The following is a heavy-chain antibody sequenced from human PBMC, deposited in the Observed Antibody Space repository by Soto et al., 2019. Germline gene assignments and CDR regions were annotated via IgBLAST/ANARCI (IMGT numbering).Heavy chain of an antibody. J-gene: IGHJ5*02. CDR2: LYYSVNT. D-gene: IGHD2-15*01. Sequence: QLQLQESGPGLVKPSETLSLTCTVSGGSISSFNYFWGWIRQPPGKGLEWIGSLYYSVNTYYNPSLQSRVTISVDTSKKQCTLTLRSVTAADTAVYYCVRGGGSTFNWFDPWGQGTLVTVSP. V-gene: IGHV4-39*01. CDR1: GGSISSFNYF. CDR3: VRGGGSTFNWFDP.